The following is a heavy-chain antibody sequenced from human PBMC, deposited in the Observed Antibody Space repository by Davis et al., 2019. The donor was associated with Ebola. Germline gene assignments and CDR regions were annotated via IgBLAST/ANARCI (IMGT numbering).Heavy chain of an antibody. D-gene: IGHD5-18*01. Sequence: ASVKVSCKASGYTFTSYDINWVRQATGQGLEWMGWMNPNSGNTGYAQKFQGRVTMTRNTSISTAYMELSSLRAEDTAVYYCATNSYGNDAFDIWGQGTMVTVSS. V-gene: IGHV1-8*01. CDR2: MNPNSGNT. CDR1: GYTFTSYD. J-gene: IGHJ3*02. CDR3: ATNSYGNDAFDI.